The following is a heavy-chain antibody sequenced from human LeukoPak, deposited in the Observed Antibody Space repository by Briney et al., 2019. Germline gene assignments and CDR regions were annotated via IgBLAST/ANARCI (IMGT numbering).Heavy chain of an antibody. CDR3: ASLYCSGGSCYPEDAFDI. V-gene: IGHV3-30*02. CDR1: GFTFSSYG. J-gene: IGHJ3*02. CDR2: IRYDGSNK. Sequence: PGGSLRLSCAASGFTFSSYGMHWVRQAPGKGLEWVTFIRYDGSNKYYADSVKGRFTISRDNSKNTLYLQMNSLRAEDTAVYYCASLYCSGGSCYPEDAFDIWGQGTMVTVSS. D-gene: IGHD2-15*01.